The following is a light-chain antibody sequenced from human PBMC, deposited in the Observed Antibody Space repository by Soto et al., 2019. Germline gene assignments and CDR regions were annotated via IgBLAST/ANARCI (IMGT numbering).Light chain of an antibody. V-gene: IGLV2-14*01. CDR1: SSDVGGYEY. CDR3: SSFSRSSTPYV. J-gene: IGLJ1*01. Sequence: QSVLTQHASVSGSPGQSITISCTGTSSDVGGYEYVSWYQQHPGKAPKLMIFEVNSRPSGVSNRFSGSKSDNTASLTISGLQTEDEADYYCSSFSRSSTPYVFGTGTKLTVL. CDR2: EVN.